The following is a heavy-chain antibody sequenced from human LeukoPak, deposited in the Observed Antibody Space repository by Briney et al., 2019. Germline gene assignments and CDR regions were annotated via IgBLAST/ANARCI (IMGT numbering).Heavy chain of an antibody. CDR1: GGSFSGHY. D-gene: IGHD2-2*01. V-gene: IGHV4-34*01. Sequence: SETLSLTCAVSGGSFSGHYWSWIRQSPGEGLEWIGEIDHSGNTNYNPSLKGRLTISVDTSKSQFSLRLSSVTAADTALYYCARHSPLDYQLRPNDAFDIWGQGTMVTVSS. J-gene: IGHJ3*02. CDR2: IDHSGNT. CDR3: ARHSPLDYQLRPNDAFDI.